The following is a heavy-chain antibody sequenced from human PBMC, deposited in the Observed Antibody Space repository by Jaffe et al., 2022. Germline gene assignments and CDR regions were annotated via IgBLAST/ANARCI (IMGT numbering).Heavy chain of an antibody. Sequence: EVQLVESGGGLVQPGRSLRLSCAASGFTFDDYAMHWVRQAPGKGLEWVSGISWNSGSIGYADSVKGRFTISRDNAKNSLYLQMNSLRAEDTALYYCAKDALGSSTSFNYMDVWGKGTTVTVSS. V-gene: IGHV3-9*01. CDR3: AKDALGSSTSFNYMDV. CDR1: GFTFDDYA. J-gene: IGHJ6*03. D-gene: IGHD2-2*01. CDR2: ISWNSGSI.